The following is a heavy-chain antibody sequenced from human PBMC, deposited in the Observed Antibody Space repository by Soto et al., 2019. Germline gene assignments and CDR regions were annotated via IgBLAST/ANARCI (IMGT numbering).Heavy chain of an antibody. D-gene: IGHD3-10*01. CDR3: ARIGVSSGSGTLPPYYYYYGMDV. CDR1: GFSLSTSGMC. CDR2: IDWDDDK. V-gene: IGHV2-70*01. J-gene: IGHJ6*02. Sequence: ESGPTLVNPTQTLTLTCTFSGFSLSTSGMCVSWIRQPPGKALEWLALIDWDDDKYYSTSLKTRLTISKDTSKNQVVLTMTNMDPVDTATYYCARIGVSSGSGTLPPYYYYYGMDVWGQGTTVTVSS.